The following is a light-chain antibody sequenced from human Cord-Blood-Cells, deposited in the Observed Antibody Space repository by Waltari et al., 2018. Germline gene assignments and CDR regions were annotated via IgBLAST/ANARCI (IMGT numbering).Light chain of an antibody. J-gene: IGKJ5*01. CDR2: GAS. V-gene: IGKV3-20*01. Sequence: MVLTQFPGTLSLSPGERATLSCRASQSVSSSYLAWYQQKPGQAPRLLIYGASSRATGIPDRFSGSGYGTDFTLTISRLEPEDFAVYYCQQYGSSPTFGQGTRLEIK. CDR3: QQYGSSPT. CDR1: QSVSSSY.